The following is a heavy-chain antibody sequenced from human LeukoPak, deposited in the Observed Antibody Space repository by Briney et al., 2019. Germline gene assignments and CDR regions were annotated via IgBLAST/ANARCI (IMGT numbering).Heavy chain of an antibody. V-gene: IGHV1-8*01. CDR3: ARGDSSGWYFGY. CDR1: GYTFTSYD. D-gene: IGHD6-19*01. CDR2: MNPNSGNT. J-gene: IGHJ4*02. Sequence: ASVKVSCKASGYTFTSYDINWVRQATGQGLEWMGWMNPNSGNTGYAQKFQGRVTMTRNTSISTAYMELSSLRSEDTAVYYCARGDSSGWYFGYWGQGTLVTVPS.